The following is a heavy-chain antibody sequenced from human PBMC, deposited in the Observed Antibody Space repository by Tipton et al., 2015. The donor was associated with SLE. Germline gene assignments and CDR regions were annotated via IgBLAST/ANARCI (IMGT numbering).Heavy chain of an antibody. Sequence: QVQLVQSGAEVKKSGSSVKVSCKASGGTLNTYGLSWVRQAPGQGLEWRGGIIPIIGTTDYAQRFQGRLTVTKDESTNTGYMELSSLRSEDTAVYYCARVLRARFGNDALDIWGQGTMVIVSS. CDR2: IIPIIGTT. J-gene: IGHJ3*02. V-gene: IGHV1-69*01. D-gene: IGHD3-3*01. CDR1: GGTLNTYG. CDR3: ARVLRARFGNDALDI.